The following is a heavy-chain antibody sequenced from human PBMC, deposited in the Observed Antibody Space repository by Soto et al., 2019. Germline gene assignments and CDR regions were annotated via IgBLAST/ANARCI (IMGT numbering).Heavy chain of an antibody. J-gene: IGHJ5*02. CDR3: ARELWLAVAAPFSSDP. CDR2: TYYRSKWYN. V-gene: IGHV6-1*01. CDR1: GDSVSSNSAA. Sequence: PSQTLSVTCAISGDSVSSNSAAWNWIRQSPSRGLEWLGRTYYRSKWYNDYAVSVKSRITINPDTSKNQFSLQLNSVTPEDTAVYYCARELWLAVAAPFSSDPCGPGTLVTGSS. D-gene: IGHD6-19*01.